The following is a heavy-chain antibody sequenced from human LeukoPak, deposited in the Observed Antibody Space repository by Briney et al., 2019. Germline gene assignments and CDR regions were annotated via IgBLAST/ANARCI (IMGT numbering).Heavy chain of an antibody. CDR2: INSDGSST. V-gene: IGHV3-74*01. CDR3: TRVVGSGWPFDH. D-gene: IGHD6-19*01. Sequence: GGSLRLSCAASGFTFSSYWMHWVRQGPGKGLAWVSRINSDGSSTSYADSVKGRFTISRDNAKNTLYLQMNSLRAEDTAVYYCTRVVGSGWPFDHWGQGTLVTVSP. CDR1: GFTFSSYW. J-gene: IGHJ4*02.